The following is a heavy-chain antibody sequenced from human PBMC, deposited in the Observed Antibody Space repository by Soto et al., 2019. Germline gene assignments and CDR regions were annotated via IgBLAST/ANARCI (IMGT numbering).Heavy chain of an antibody. CDR1: GGTFSSYA. CDR2: IIPIFGTA. Sequence: QVQLVQSGAEVKKPGSSVKVSCKASGGTFSSYAISWVRQAPGQGLEWMGGIIPIFGTANYAQKFQGRVTITADESTSTAYRELSSLRSEDTAVYYCATYYYDSSGYYNNWFDPWGQGTLVTVSS. J-gene: IGHJ5*02. D-gene: IGHD3-22*01. V-gene: IGHV1-69*01. CDR3: ATYYYDSSGYYNNWFDP.